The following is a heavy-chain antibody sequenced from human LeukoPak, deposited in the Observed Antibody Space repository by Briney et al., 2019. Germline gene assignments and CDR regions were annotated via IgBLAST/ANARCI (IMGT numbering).Heavy chain of an antibody. D-gene: IGHD6-19*01. Sequence: PGGSLRLSCAASGFTFSSYSMNWVRQAPGKGLEWVSSISSSSSYIYYADSVKGRFTISRDNAKNSLYLQMNNLRAEDTAVYYCARGVAASKLQAYDYWGQGTLVTVSS. CDR3: ARGVAASKLQAYDY. V-gene: IGHV3-21*01. J-gene: IGHJ4*02. CDR2: ISSSSSYI. CDR1: GFTFSSYS.